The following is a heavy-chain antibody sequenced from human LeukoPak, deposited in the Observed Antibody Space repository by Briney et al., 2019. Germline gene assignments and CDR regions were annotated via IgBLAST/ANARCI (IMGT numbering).Heavy chain of an antibody. CDR2: INPNSGGT. CDR1: GYTFTGYY. V-gene: IGHV1-2*02. Sequence: GASVKVSCKASGYTFTGYYMHWVRQAPGQGLEWMGWINPNSGGTNYAQKFQGRVTMTRDTSISTAYMELSRLRSDDTAVYYCARVLYGYGSRNWFDPWGQGTLVTVSS. D-gene: IGHD5-18*01. J-gene: IGHJ5*02. CDR3: ARVLYGYGSRNWFDP.